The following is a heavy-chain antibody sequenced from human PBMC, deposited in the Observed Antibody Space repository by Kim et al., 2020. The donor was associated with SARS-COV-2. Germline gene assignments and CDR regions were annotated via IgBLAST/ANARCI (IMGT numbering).Heavy chain of an antibody. CDR1: GFSFNTYG. J-gene: IGHJ2*01. D-gene: IGHD2-15*01. CDR3: AREFGNDKWFFDL. V-gene: IGHV3-30*03. Sequence: GGSLRLSCAASGFSFNTYGMQWVRQAPDKGLEWMAVISFNGRVAYYADSVKGRFTVSRDNSKNTLFLQMNSLRFEDTATYFGAREFGNDKWFFDLWGRGT. CDR2: ISFNGRVA.